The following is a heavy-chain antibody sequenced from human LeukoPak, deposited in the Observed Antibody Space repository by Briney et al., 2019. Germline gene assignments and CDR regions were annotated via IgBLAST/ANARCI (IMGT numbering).Heavy chain of an antibody. V-gene: IGHV3-23*01. CDR1: GFTFSSYA. J-gene: IGHJ4*02. D-gene: IGHD3-3*01. Sequence: GGPLRLSCAASGFTFSSYAMSWVRQAPGKGLEWVSAISGSGGSTYYADSVKGRFTISRDNSKNTLYLQMNSLRAEDTAVYYCAREGLLTIFGVVTTTYYFDYWGQGTLVTVSS. CDR2: ISGSGGST. CDR3: AREGLLTIFGVVTTTYYFDY.